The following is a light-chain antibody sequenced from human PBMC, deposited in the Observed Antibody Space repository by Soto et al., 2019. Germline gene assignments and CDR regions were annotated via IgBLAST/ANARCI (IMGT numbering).Light chain of an antibody. CDR3: SSYAGSNDHVL. CDR1: SSDVGAYNY. CDR2: EVS. Sequence: QSALTQPPSASGSPGQSVTISCTGTSSDVGAYNYVSWYQQHPGKAPKLMIYEVSKRPSGVPDRFSGSKSGNTASLTVSGLQADDEADYYCSSYAGSNDHVLFGGGTKVTVL. J-gene: IGLJ2*01. V-gene: IGLV2-8*01.